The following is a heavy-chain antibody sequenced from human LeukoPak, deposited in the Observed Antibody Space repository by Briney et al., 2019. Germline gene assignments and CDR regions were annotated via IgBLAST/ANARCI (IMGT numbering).Heavy chain of an antibody. J-gene: IGHJ4*02. CDR1: GGSISSSSYY. CDR3: ARVARHPLYYFDY. CDR2: IYYSGST. V-gene: IGHV4-39*07. Sequence: PSETLSLTCTVSGGSISSSSYYWGWIRQPPGTGLEWIGSIYYSGSTYYTPSLKSRVTISVDTSKNQFSLKLSSVTAADTAVYYCARVARHPLYYFDYWGQGTLVTVSS.